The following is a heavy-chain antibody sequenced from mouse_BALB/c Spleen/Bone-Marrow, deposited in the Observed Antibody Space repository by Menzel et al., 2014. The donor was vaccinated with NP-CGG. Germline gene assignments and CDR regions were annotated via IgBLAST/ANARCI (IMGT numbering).Heavy chain of an antibody. V-gene: IGHV5-6-5*01. D-gene: IGHD2-13*01. CDR1: GITVSSYA. CDR3: ARGGMTPFDF. Sequence: EVQLVESGGGLVKPGGSLKLSCEASGITVSSYAMSWVRQTPEKRLEWVASIGSGGRKHYPDSVEGRLTISRDNARNILDLQVSSLRSEDTAMYYCARGGMTPFDFWGQGITLTVSS. CDR2: IGSGGRK. J-gene: IGHJ2*01.